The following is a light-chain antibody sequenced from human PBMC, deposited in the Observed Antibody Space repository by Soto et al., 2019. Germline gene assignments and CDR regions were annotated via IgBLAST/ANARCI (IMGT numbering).Light chain of an antibody. V-gene: IGLV2-23*01. CDR1: SSDVGSYNL. CDR3: CSYAGSSTWV. J-gene: IGLJ3*02. CDR2: EGS. Sequence: QSALTQPASVSGSPGQSITISCTGTSSDVGSYNLVAWYQQHPGKAPKLMIYEGSKRPSGVSNRFSGSKSGNTASLTISGRKADDEAEYYCCSYAGSSTWVFGGGTKLTVL.